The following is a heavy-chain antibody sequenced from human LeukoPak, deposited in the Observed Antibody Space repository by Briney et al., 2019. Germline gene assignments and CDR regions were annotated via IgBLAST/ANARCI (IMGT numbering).Heavy chain of an antibody. D-gene: IGHD3-16*01. J-gene: IGHJ5*02. CDR3: ARVGGGLNTPADP. V-gene: IGHV5-51*01. Sequence: GESLRISCKGSGYSFNNYWIGWVRQMPGKGLEWMGIIYPGDSDTRYSPSFQGQVTISADKSISTAYLQWSSLKASDTAMYYCARVGGGLNTPADPWGQGTLVTVSS. CDR2: IYPGDSDT. CDR1: GYSFNNYW.